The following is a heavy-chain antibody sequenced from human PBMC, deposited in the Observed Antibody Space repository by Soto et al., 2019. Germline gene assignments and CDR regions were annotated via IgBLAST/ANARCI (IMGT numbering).Heavy chain of an antibody. CDR1: GFNFGDYY. D-gene: IGHD6-19*01. V-gene: IGHV3-11*01. CDR2: ISSKSSPI. Sequence: GGSHRLSCGASGFNFGDYYVSWFRQTPGKGLEWISYISSKSSPIYYADSVKGRFTTSRDNAKNSLYLQMNSLRAEDTAVYYCARDVRTSGWLFNWFDPWGQGTLVTVSS. J-gene: IGHJ5*02. CDR3: ARDVRTSGWLFNWFDP.